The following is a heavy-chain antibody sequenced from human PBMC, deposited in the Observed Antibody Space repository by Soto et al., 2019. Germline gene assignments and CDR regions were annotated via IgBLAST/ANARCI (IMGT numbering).Heavy chain of an antibody. J-gene: IGHJ3*02. V-gene: IGHV5-10-1*01. CDR2: INPSDSYN. D-gene: IGHD3-16*01. Sequence: LGESLKISCKGSGYSLTSYWISWVRQMPGKGLEWMGRINPSDSYNKYSPSFQGHVTISTDRSISTAYLQWSSLKASDTAMYYCARLLRDNTAFDIWAQRTMVTVSS. CDR1: GYSLTSYW. CDR3: ARLLRDNTAFDI.